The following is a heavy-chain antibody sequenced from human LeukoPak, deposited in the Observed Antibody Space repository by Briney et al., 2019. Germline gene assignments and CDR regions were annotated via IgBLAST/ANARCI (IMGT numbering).Heavy chain of an antibody. V-gene: IGHV3-7*03. CDR2: IKQDGSEK. CDR1: GFTFSSYW. J-gene: IGHJ3*02. D-gene: IGHD3-10*01. CDR3: AREVRYYYGSGSYGAFDI. Sequence: GGSLTLSCAAPGFTFSSYWMSWVRQAPGRGREWVANIKQDGSEKFYVDCVEGRFTISRDNPKISVSVHVKCLRGGDTALYHCAREVRYYYGSGSYGAFDIWGQRTMVTAS.